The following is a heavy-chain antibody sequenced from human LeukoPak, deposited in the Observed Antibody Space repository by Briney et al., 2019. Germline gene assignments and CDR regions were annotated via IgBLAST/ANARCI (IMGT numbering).Heavy chain of an antibody. D-gene: IGHD3-16*01. CDR3: ERVNFYEDS. CDR1: GFTFSDYW. Sequence: GGSLRLSCAASGFTFSDYWMHWVRQAPGKGLVWVSRITSHGSNTTYADSVKGRFTISRANARNTLYLQMNSLRAEDRAFYYCERVNFYEDSWGQGTLVTVSS. V-gene: IGHV3-74*03. CDR2: ITSHGSNT. J-gene: IGHJ4*02.